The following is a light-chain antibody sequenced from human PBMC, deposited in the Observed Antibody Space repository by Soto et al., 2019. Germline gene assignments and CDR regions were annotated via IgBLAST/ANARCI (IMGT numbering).Light chain of an antibody. CDR3: VLYMGSGIRV. J-gene: IGLJ3*02. Sequence: QTVVTQEPSFSVSPGGTVTHTCGLISVSVSTSYYPSWYQQTPGQAPRTLIFSTNTRASGVPDRFSGSILGNKAALTITGAQADDESDYYCVLYMGSGIRVFGGGTKLTVL. CDR2: STN. V-gene: IGLV8-61*01. CDR1: SVSVSTSYY.